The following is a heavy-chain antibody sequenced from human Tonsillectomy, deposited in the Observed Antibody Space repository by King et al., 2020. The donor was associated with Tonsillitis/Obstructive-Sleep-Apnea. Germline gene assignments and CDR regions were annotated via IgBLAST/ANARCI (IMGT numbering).Heavy chain of an antibody. Sequence: VQLVESGAEVKKPGASVKVSCKASGYTFTSYYMHWVRQAPGQGLEWMGIINPSGGSTSYAQKFQGRVTMTRDTSTSTVYMGLSSLRSEDTAVYYCARGEGIAAAGTWPNYWGQGTLVTVSS. CDR2: INPSGGST. J-gene: IGHJ4*02. CDR1: GYTFTSYY. V-gene: IGHV1-46*01. CDR3: ARGEGIAAAGTWPNY. D-gene: IGHD6-13*01.